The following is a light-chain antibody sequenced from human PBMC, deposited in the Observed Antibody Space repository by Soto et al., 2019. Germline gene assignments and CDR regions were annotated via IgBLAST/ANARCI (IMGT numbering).Light chain of an antibody. V-gene: IGKV3-20*01. CDR3: QQYGSSLSIT. J-gene: IGKJ5*01. CDR2: GAS. CDR1: QSISGTY. Sequence: DTVLTQSPGTLSLTSGERGTLACWSSQSISGTYLAWYQQKPGQAPRLLIYGASSRATGIPDRFSGSGSGTDFTLTISRLEPEDFAVYYCQQYGSSLSITFGQGTRLEIK.